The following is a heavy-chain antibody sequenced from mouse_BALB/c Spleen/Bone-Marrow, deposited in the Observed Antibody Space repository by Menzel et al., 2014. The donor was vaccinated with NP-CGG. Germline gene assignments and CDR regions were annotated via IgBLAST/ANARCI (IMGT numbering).Heavy chain of an antibody. V-gene: IGHV5-2*01. CDR3: ARRGDYDWFAY. Sequence: DVHLVESGGGLVQPGESLRLSCESNEYEFPSHDMSWVRKAPEKRLELVAAINSDGGSTYYPDTMERRFIISRDNTKKTLYLQMSSLRSEDTALYYCARRGDYDWFAYWGQGTQVTVSA. D-gene: IGHD2-4*01. CDR2: INSDGGST. CDR1: EYEFPSHD. J-gene: IGHJ3*01.